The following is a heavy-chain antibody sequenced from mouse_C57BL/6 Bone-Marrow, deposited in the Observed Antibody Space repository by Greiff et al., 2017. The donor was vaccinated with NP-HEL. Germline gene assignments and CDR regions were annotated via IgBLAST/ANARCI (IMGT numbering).Heavy chain of an antibody. V-gene: IGHV1-19*01. CDR2: INPYNGGT. D-gene: IGHD1-1*01. CDR1: GYTFTDYY. CDR3: ARGTVVAHYFDY. Sequence: EVMLQQSGPVLVKPGASVKMSCKASGYTFTDYYMNWVKQSHGKSLEWIGVINPYNGGTSYNQKFKGKATLTVDKSSSTAYMELNSLTSEDSAVYYCARGTVVAHYFDYWGQGTTLTVSS. J-gene: IGHJ2*01.